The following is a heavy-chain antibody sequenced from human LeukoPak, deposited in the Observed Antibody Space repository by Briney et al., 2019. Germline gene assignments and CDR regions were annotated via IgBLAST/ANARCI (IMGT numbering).Heavy chain of an antibody. CDR2: IYYSGST. Sequence: PGGSLRLSCEASGFTVSSFEINWVRQPPGKGLEWIGYIYYSGSTNYNPSLKSRVTISVDTSKNQFSLKLSSVTAADTAVYYCARYYYDSSGRFDYWGQGTLVTVSS. CDR3: ARYYYDSSGRFDY. CDR1: GFTVSSFE. D-gene: IGHD3-22*01. J-gene: IGHJ4*02. V-gene: IGHV4-59*02.